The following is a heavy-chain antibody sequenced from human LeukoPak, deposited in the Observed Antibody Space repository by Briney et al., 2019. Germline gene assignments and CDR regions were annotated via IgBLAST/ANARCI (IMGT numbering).Heavy chain of an antibody. V-gene: IGHV4-30-4*01. J-gene: IGHJ4*02. D-gene: IGHD3-10*01. CDR1: GGSISSGDYY. Sequence: PSETLSLTCTVSGGSISSGDYYWSWIRQPPGKGLEWIGYIYYSGSTYYNPSLKSRVTISVDTSKNQFSLRLSSVTAADTAVYYCARDNVGGSGSYDYWGQGTLVTVSS. CDR2: IYYSGST. CDR3: ARDNVGGSGSYDY.